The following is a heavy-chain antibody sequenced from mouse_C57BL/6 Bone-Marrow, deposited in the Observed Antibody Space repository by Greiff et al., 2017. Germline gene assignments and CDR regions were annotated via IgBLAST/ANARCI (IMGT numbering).Heavy chain of an antibody. CDR1: GYTFTSYW. CDR3: ARWDH. Sequence: QVQLQQPGAELVRPGTSVKLSCKASGYTFTSYWMHWVKQRPGQGLEWIGVIDPSDSYTNYNQTFKGKATLTVDTSSSTASMQLSSLTSEDSAVYYCARWDHWGQGTTLTVSS. CDR2: IDPSDSYT. V-gene: IGHV1-59*01. J-gene: IGHJ2*01.